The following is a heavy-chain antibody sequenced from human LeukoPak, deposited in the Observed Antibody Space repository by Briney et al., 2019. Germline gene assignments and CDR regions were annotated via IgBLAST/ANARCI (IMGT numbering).Heavy chain of an antibody. CDR2: ITGNGVST. D-gene: IGHD2-2*01. J-gene: IGHJ4*02. CDR3: AKDLRGGCSSTSCYPPGY. Sequence: GGSLRLSCAASGFTFSSYAMSWVRQAPGKGLEWVSVITGNGVSTFYADSVKGRFTISRDDPKNTLYLQMNSLRAEDTAVYFCAKDLRGGCSSTSCYPPGYWGQGTLVTVSS. V-gene: IGHV3-23*01. CDR1: GFTFSSYA.